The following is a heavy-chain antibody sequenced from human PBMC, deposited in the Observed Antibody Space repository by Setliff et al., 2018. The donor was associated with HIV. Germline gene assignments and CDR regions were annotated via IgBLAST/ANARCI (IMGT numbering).Heavy chain of an antibody. CDR1: NYSISSGYY. CDR2: MYHSGST. D-gene: IGHD5-18*01. J-gene: IGHJ3*02. V-gene: IGHV4-38-2*01. Sequence: SETLSLTCAVSNYSISSGYYWGWIRQSPGKGLEWIGSMYHSGSTYSNPSLKSRVTISIDKSKNQFSPKVNSVTAADTAVYYCARASEGYTYGYGFDIWGQGTMVTVSS. CDR3: ARASEGYTYGYGFDI.